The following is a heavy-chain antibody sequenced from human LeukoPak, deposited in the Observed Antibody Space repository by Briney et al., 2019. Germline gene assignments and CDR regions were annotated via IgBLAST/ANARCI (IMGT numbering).Heavy chain of an antibody. CDR3: AKGLSYDFWSGYYRYFDY. CDR1: GFTFSSYA. J-gene: IGHJ4*02. CDR2: ISGSGGST. D-gene: IGHD3-3*01. V-gene: IGHV3-23*01. Sequence: GSLRLSCSASGFTFSSYAMSWVRQAPGKGLEWVSAISGSGGSTYYADSVKGRFTISRDNSKNTLYLQMNSLRAEDTAVYYCAKGLSYDFWSGYYRYFDYWGQGTLVTVSS.